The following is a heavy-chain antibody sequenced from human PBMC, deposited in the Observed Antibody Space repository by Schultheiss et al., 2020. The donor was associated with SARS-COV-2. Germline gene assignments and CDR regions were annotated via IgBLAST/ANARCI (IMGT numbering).Heavy chain of an antibody. CDR2: ISGSGGST. Sequence: GESLKISCAASGFTFSSYGMHWVRQAPGKGLEWVSAISGSGGSTYYADSVKGRFTISRDNSKNTLYLQMNSLRAEDTAVYYCAKGGSSWYVLPPYWYFDLWGRGTLVTVSS. J-gene: IGHJ2*01. CDR3: AKGGSSWYVLPPYWYFDL. CDR1: GFTFSSYG. V-gene: IGHV3-23*01. D-gene: IGHD6-13*01.